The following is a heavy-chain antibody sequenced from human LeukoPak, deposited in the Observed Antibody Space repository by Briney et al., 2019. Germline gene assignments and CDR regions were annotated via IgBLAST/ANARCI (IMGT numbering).Heavy chain of an antibody. CDR2: IIPSFGTA. D-gene: IGHD3-3*01. CDR1: GCTFTSYA. J-gene: IGHJ6*03. CDR3: ARDAVDRSGPLEGMDYYYYYYMDV. V-gene: IGHV1-69*13. Sequence: GASVKVSCKASGCTFTSYAINWVRQAPGQGLEWMGGIIPSFGTANYAQKFQGRVTITADECTSPAYMELSSLRSEDTAVYYCARDAVDRSGPLEGMDYYYYYYMDVWGKGTTVTISS.